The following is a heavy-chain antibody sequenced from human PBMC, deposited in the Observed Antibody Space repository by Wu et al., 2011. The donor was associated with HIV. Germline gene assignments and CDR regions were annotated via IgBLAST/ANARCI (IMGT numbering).Heavy chain of an antibody. CDR3: ARGVQQPLQDV. CDR2: IIPVFGTT. J-gene: IGHJ1*01. CDR1: GGTFSNYA. Sequence: QDQLVQSGAEVKKPGSSVKVSCKAPGGTFSNYAISWVRQAPGQGLEWMGGIIPVFGTTIYAQKFQGRVTLTRDTSTSTVYMELNGLKSDDTGMYYCARGVQQPLQDVWGQGTQVTVSS. V-gene: IGHV1-69*14. D-gene: IGHD1-1*01.